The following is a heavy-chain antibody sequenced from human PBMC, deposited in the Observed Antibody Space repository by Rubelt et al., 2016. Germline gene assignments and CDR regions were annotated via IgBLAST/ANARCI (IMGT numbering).Heavy chain of an antibody. D-gene: IGHD5-24*01. Sequence: QVQLVQSGAEVKKPGASVKVSCKVSGYTLTELSMHWVRQAPGKGLEWMGRIIPILGIANYAQKFQGRVTITADKSTSTAYMELSSLRSEDTAVYYCARWLQFWGQGTLVTVSS. CDR2: IIPILGIA. J-gene: IGHJ4*02. V-gene: IGHV1-69*04. CDR1: GYTLTELS. CDR3: ARWLQF.